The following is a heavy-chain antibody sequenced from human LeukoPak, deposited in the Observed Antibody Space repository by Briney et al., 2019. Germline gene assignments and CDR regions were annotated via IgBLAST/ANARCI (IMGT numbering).Heavy chain of an antibody. Sequence: GGSLRLSCAASGFTFSSYGMHWVRQAPGRGLEWVAVTSYDGSNKYYADSVKGRFTISRDNSKNPLYLQMNSLRAEDTAVYYCAKLYSSSSRGGYYWGQGTLVTVSS. CDR1: GFTFSSYG. V-gene: IGHV3-30*18. D-gene: IGHD6-13*01. CDR3: AKLYSSSSRGGYY. J-gene: IGHJ4*02. CDR2: TSYDGSNK.